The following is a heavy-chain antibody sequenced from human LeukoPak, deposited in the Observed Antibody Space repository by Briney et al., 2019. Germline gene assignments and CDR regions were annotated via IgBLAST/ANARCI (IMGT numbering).Heavy chain of an antibody. CDR1: GFTFSSYG. CDR3: ARDLYDSSEYYFDY. D-gene: IGHD3-22*01. J-gene: IGHJ4*02. Sequence: GGSLRLSCAASGFTFSSYGMHWVRQAPGKGLEWVAVIWYDGSNKYYADSVKGRFTISRDNSKNTLYLQMNSLRAEDTAVYYCARDLYDSSEYYFDYWGQGTRVTVSS. V-gene: IGHV3-33*01. CDR2: IWYDGSNK.